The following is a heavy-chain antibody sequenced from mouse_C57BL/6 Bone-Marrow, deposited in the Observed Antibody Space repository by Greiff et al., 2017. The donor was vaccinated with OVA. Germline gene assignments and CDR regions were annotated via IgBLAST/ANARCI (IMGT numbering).Heavy chain of an antibody. D-gene: IGHD3-2*02. V-gene: IGHV1-76*01. CDR2: IYPGSGNT. CDR1: GYTFTDYY. Sequence: QVQLQQSGAELVRPGASVKLSCKASGYTFTDYYINWVKQRPGQGLEWIARIYPGSGNTYYNEKFKGKATLTAEKSSSTAYMQLSSLTSEDSAVYFCARKLSLHYAMDYWGQGTSVTVSS. CDR3: ARKLSLHYAMDY. J-gene: IGHJ4*01.